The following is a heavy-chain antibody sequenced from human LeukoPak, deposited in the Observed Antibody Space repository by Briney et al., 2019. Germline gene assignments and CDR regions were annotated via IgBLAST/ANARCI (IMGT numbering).Heavy chain of an antibody. CDR1: GYTLSSYD. D-gene: IGHD6-13*01. J-gene: IGHJ1*01. V-gene: IGHV1-18*01. Sequence: ASVKVSCKASGYTLSSYDIHWVRQATGQGLEWMGWISAYNGNTNYSQKVQGRVTMTTDTSTSTAYMELRSLRSDDTALYYCAGDSAAGPEYFQHWGQGTLVTVSS. CDR2: ISAYNGNT. CDR3: AGDSAAGPEYFQH.